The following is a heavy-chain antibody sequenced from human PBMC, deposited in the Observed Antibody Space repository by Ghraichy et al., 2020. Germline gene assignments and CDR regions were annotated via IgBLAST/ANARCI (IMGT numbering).Heavy chain of an antibody. J-gene: IGHJ4*02. CDR1: GFTFWSYN. CDR3: VAVLNCYFEN. Sequence: GGSLRLSCAASGFTFWSYNFSWVRQAPGKAPEWVSVISGSGEITYYADSVQGRFTISRDNSKNSLYLQMNNLRPEDTAVYFYVAVLNCYFENWGQGTLVTVSS. CDR2: ISGSGEIT. D-gene: IGHD1-1*01. V-gene: IGHV3-23*01.